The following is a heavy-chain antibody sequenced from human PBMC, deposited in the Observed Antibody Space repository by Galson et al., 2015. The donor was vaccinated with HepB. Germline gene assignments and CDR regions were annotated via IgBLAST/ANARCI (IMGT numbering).Heavy chain of an antibody. CDR2: ISVAAVST. D-gene: IGHD6-13*01. CDR3: AKDPRESSSWYFRAEFFQE. Sequence: SLRLSCAGSGFTFSRYAMNWVRQAPRKGLEWVSTISVAAVSTYQADSVKGRFTVSRDDSKNTLYLHMNSLRAEDTAVYYCAKDPRESSSWYFRAEFFQEWGQGTLVTVSS. CDR1: GFTFSRYA. J-gene: IGHJ1*01. V-gene: IGHV3-23*01.